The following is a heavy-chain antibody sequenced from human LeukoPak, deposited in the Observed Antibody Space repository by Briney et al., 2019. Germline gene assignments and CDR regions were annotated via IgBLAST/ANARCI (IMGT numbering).Heavy chain of an antibody. CDR1: GFTFSSNA. D-gene: IGHD4-17*01. Sequence: PGGSLRLSCAASGFTFSSNAMSWVRQAPGKGLEWVSGISVGGGSTFYADFVKGRFTISRDNSKNTLYLQMNSLRGEDTAVYYCAKTGSTVTTLNWFDPWGQGTLVTVSS. CDR3: AKTGSTVTTLNWFDP. CDR2: ISVGGGST. V-gene: IGHV3-23*01. J-gene: IGHJ5*02.